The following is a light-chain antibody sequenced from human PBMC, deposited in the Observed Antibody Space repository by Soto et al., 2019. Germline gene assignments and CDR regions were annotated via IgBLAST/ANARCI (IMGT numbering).Light chain of an antibody. CDR2: DAS. V-gene: IGKV1-33*01. CDR3: QKCDYLPM. CDR1: HDITSY. Sequence: DIQMTQSPSSLSASVGDRVTITCQASHDITSYLNWYQHKPGKDPKLLIYDASILEAGVPSRFSGSGSGTDFTFTISSLQPDYVATYYCQKCDYLPMFGHGTTVDFK. J-gene: IGKJ3*01.